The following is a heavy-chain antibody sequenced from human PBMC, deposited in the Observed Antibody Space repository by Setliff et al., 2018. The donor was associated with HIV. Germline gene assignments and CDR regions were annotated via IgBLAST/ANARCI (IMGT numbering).Heavy chain of an antibody. J-gene: IGHJ4*02. Sequence: SETLSLTCTVSGGSTSSYYWSWIRQPPGKGLEWIGNIYSSGSTNYNPSLKSRVTISVDTSKNQFSLKLTSVTAADTALYYCASGRGAKGGYDYFGSWGQGTLVTVSS. CDR1: GGSTSSYY. D-gene: IGHD5-12*01. V-gene: IGHV4-4*09. CDR2: IYSSGST. CDR3: ASGRGAKGGYDYFGS.